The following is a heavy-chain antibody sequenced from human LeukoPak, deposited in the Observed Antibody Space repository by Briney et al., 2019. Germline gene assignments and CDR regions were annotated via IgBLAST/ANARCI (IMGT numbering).Heavy chain of an antibody. Sequence: PGGSLRLSXAASGFTFSSYSMNWVRQAPGKGLEWVSYISSSSSTIYYADSVKGRFTISRDNAKNSLYLQMNSLRAEDTAVYYCARGDFWSGYKFDYWGQGTLVTVSS. D-gene: IGHD3-3*01. V-gene: IGHV3-48*01. CDR2: ISSSSSTI. CDR1: GFTFSSYS. CDR3: ARGDFWSGYKFDY. J-gene: IGHJ4*02.